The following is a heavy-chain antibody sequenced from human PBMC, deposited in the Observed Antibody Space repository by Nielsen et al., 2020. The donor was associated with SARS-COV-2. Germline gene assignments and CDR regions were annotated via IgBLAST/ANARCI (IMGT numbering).Heavy chain of an antibody. CDR2: INPSGGST. J-gene: IGHJ5*02. D-gene: IGHD3-22*01. V-gene: IGHV1-46*01. CDR3: ARDLGYYDSSGYSNNWFDP. CDR1: GYTFTSYY. Sequence: ASVKVSYKASGYTFTSYYMHWVRQAPGQGLEWMGIINPSGGSTSYAQKFQGRVTMTRDTSTSTVYMELSSLRSEDTAVYYCARDLGYYDSSGYSNNWFDPWGQGTLVTVSS.